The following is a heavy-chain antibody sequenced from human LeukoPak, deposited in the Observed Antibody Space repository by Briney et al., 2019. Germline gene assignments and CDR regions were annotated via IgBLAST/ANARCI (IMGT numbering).Heavy chain of an antibody. V-gene: IGHV4-4*02. D-gene: IGHD2-15*01. Sequence: SGTLSLTCSVSGGSISSTNWWSWVRQPPGKGLEWIGETSHRGSTNYNPSLKSRVTISVDKSKIQFSLKLSSVTAADTAVYYCARNAAHEYYFDYWGQGTLVTVSS. CDR3: ARNAAHEYYFDY. CDR2: TSHRGST. J-gene: IGHJ4*02. CDR1: GGSISSTNW.